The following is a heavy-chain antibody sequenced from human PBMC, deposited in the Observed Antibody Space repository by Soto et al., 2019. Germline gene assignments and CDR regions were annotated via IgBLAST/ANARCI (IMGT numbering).Heavy chain of an antibody. D-gene: IGHD2-15*01. CDR2: IWYDGSNK. CDR3: AKSSYCSGGSCHFDY. Sequence: PGGSLRLSCAASGFTFSTYGMHWVRQAPGKGLEWVAVIWYDGSNKYYADSVKGRFTISRDNSKNTLYLQMNSLRAEDTAVYYCAKSSYCSGGSCHFDYWGQGTLVTVSS. V-gene: IGHV3-33*06. CDR1: GFTFSTYG. J-gene: IGHJ4*02.